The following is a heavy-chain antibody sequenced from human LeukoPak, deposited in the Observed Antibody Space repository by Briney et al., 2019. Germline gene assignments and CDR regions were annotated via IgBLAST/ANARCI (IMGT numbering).Heavy chain of an antibody. D-gene: IGHD2-15*01. CDR3: AKQLGYCSDGSCYFPY. Sequence: GGSLRLSCAASGFTFRSYVMSWVRQAPGKGLEWVSAISNNGGYTYYADSVQGRFTISRDNSKSTLCLQMNSLRAEDTAVYYCAKQLGYCSDGSCYFPYWGQGTLVTGSS. J-gene: IGHJ4*02. CDR1: GFTFRSYV. V-gene: IGHV3-23*01. CDR2: ISNNGGYT.